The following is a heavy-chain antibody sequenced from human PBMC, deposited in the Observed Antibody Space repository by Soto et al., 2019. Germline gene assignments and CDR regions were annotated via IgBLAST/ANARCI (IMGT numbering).Heavy chain of an antibody. CDR3: AIRRSFDSTFDP. V-gene: IGHV1-18*01. J-gene: IGHJ5*02. CDR1: GYTFTSYG. D-gene: IGHD3-9*01. CDR2: ISAYNGNT. Sequence: ASVKVSCKASGYTFTSYGISWVRQAPGQGLEWMGWISAYNGNTNYAQKLQGRVTMTTDTSTSTAYMELRSLRSDDTAVYYCAIRRSFDSTFDPCGPGTLVTVSS.